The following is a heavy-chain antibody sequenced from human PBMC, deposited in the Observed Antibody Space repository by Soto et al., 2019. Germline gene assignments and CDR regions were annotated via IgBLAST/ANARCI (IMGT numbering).Heavy chain of an antibody. CDR2: SRTKPNSYTT. V-gene: IGHV3-72*01. D-gene: IGHD2-2*01. CDR3: ARASRVVVALDY. CDR1: EVSSSDRY. Sequence: SMRVACRVAEVSSSDRYTDRFSQTPGKGLEWVGRSRTKPNSYTTEYAASVEGRFTISRDDSKNSLYLQMNSLKTEDTAVYYCARASRVVVALDYWGQGTLVTVS. J-gene: IGHJ4*02.